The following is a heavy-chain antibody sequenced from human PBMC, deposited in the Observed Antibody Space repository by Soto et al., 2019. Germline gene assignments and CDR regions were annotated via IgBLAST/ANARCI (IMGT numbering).Heavy chain of an antibody. CDR3: ARGLYSSFDNSGPSWDAALDI. Sequence: QVQLVQSGPEVKKPGSSVKVSCKASGGTFSNYAITWVRQAPGQGLEYMGGIIPDFGTANYAQKFQDRAKISAVMSMSTADMELNGLTFDDTAVYYCARGLYSSFDNSGPSWDAALDIWGQWTLVTVS. V-gene: IGHV1-69*06. D-gene: IGHD1-26*01. CDR1: GGTFSNYA. CDR2: IIPDFGTA. J-gene: IGHJ3*02.